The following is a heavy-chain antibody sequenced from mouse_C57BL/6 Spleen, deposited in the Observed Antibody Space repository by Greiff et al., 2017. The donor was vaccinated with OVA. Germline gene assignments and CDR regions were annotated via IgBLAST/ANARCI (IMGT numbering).Heavy chain of an antibody. J-gene: IGHJ1*03. V-gene: IGHV1-69*01. D-gene: IGHD1-1*01. CDR3: ARKTTVVEWCWYFDV. CDR2: IDPSDSYT. CDR1: GYTFTSYW. Sequence: QVQLQQPGAELVMPGASVKLSCKASGYTFTSYWMHWVKQRPGQGLEWIGEIDPSDSYTNYNQKFKGKSTLTVDQSSSTAYMQLRSLTSEDSAGYYCARKTTVVEWCWYFDVWGTGTTVTVSS.